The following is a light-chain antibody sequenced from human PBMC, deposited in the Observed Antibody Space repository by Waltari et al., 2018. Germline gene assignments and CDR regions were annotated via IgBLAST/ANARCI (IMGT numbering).Light chain of an antibody. CDR1: SSDFGAYNY. V-gene: IGLV2-8*01. J-gene: IGLJ1*01. Sequence: QSAMPRPPSASGPPAQSVTMSCPGTSSDFGAYNYVSWYQQYPGKAPQLLLYEVSKLPSGVPDRFSGSKSGTTASLAVSGLQAEDEADDYCNAYAGSTRVVGTGTKVTV. CDR2: EVS. CDR3: NAYAGSTRV.